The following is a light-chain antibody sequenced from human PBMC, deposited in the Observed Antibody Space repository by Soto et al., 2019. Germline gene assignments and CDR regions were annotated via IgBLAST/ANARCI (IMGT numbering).Light chain of an antibody. CDR1: ENVNQN. CDR2: GAS. CDR3: QQYNDWPLT. Sequence: EILMAQSPASLSVSPGEGPTLSCRASENVNQNLAWYQQKPGQAPRLLIYGASARATGIPARFSGSGSRTEFTLTIGSLQSEDFALYYCQQYNDWPLTFGGGTKVDIK. V-gene: IGKV3-15*01. J-gene: IGKJ4*01.